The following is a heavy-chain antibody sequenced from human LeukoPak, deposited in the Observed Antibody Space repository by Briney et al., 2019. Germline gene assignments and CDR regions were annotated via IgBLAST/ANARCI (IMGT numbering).Heavy chain of an antibody. CDR1: GGSISSSSYY. Sequence: SETLSLTCTVSGGSISSSSYYWGWIRQPPGKGLEWIGSIYYSGSTYYNPSLKSRVTISVDTSKNQFSLKLRSVTPEDTAVYYCARDGSSWENNYFDPWGRGTLVSVSS. CDR2: IYYSGST. D-gene: IGHD6-13*01. CDR3: ARDGSSWENNYFDP. J-gene: IGHJ5*02. V-gene: IGHV4-39*07.